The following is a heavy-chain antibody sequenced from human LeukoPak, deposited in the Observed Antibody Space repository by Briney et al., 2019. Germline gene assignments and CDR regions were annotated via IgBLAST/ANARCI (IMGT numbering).Heavy chain of an antibody. V-gene: IGHV1-18*01. CDR1: GYTFGNFG. Sequence: ASVKVSCKASGYTFGNFGITWVGQAPRQAREWMGWISVYNGNTNYAQNLQGRVTLTTDTSTSTAYMELRSLRSDDTALYYCARTCSSSSCYMVHWGQGTLVTVSS. J-gene: IGHJ4*02. CDR3: ARTCSSSSCYMVH. D-gene: IGHD2-2*02. CDR2: ISVYNGNT.